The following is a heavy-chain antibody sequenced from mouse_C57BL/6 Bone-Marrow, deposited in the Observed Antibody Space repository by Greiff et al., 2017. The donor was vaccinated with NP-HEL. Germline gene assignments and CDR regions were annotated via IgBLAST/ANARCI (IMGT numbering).Heavy chain of an antibody. CDR2: IWSGGST. CDR1: GFSLTSYG. V-gene: IGHV2-2*01. Sequence: VQLQQSGPGLVQPSQSLSITCTVSGFSLTSYGVHWVRQSPGKGLEWLGVIWSGGSTDYNAAFISRLSISKDNSKSQVFFKMNSLQADDTAIYYCARPDSHYAMDYWGQGTSVTVSS. D-gene: IGHD3-2*01. J-gene: IGHJ4*01. CDR3: ARPDSHYAMDY.